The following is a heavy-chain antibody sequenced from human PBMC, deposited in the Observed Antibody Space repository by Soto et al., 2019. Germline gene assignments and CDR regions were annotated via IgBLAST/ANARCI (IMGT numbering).Heavy chain of an antibody. CDR2: IFNSGTT. Sequence: LSITCSVSGASTVSHYHWTWIRQPPGKGLEWMGYIFNSGTTFYNPSLTSRLSISMDTSGNHFSLELRSVTAADTAVYYCALALGPTTGLDYWGQGTLVTVSS. J-gene: IGHJ4*02. V-gene: IGHV4-31*02. D-gene: IGHD1-26*01. CDR3: ALALGPTTGLDY. CDR1: GASTVSHYH.